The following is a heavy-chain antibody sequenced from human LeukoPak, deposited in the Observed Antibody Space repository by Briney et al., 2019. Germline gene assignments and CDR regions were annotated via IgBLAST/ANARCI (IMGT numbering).Heavy chain of an antibody. Sequence: ASVTLSCKTSGYTFTSYYMHWVRQAPGQGLEWMGLNNPSSGTTGYAQKFQGRVTMTRDASTSTVYMELSSLTSEDTAVYYCARDRGLLYGSSGCLDSWGQGTIV. CDR3: ARDRGLLYGSSGCLDS. J-gene: IGHJ4*02. CDR2: NNPSSGTT. D-gene: IGHD6-19*01. V-gene: IGHV1-46*01. CDR1: GYTFTSYY.